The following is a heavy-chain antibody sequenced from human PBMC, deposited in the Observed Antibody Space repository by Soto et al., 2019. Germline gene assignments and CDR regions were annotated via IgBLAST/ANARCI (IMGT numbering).Heavy chain of an antibody. CDR3: ARDYHISTAYDYFDF. D-gene: IGHD3-9*01. CDR1: GYTFTDYY. CDR2: INPNSGGT. Sequence: QVQLVQSGAEVKKPGASVTVSCKASGYTFTDYYIHWVRQAPGQGLEWMGWINPNSGGTNYAQKFQGRVTMTRDTSINTAYMDLSRLRSDDTAVYYCARDYHISTAYDYFDFWGQGTLVTVSS. J-gene: IGHJ4*02. V-gene: IGHV1-2*02.